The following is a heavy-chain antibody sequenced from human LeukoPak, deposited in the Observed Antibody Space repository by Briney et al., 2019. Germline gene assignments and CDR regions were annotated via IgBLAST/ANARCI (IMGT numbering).Heavy chain of an antibody. Sequence: ASVKVSCKASGYNFNGYYMHWVRQAPGQGLEWMGWTNPISGGTNYARKFQGRVTMTRDSSISTAYMDLTRLRSDDTAVYYCARGVREVTTRYNWFDPWGQGTLVTVSS. J-gene: IGHJ5*02. CDR2: TNPISGGT. V-gene: IGHV1-2*02. CDR1: GYNFNGYY. CDR3: ARGVREVTTRYNWFDP. D-gene: IGHD4-17*01.